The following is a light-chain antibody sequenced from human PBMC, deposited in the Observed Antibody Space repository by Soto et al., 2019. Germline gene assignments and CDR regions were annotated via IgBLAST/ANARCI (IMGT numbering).Light chain of an antibody. J-gene: IGLJ2*01. CDR1: SSDVGGYNY. CDR3: SSHSSRSTLVV. CDR2: DVN. Sequence: QSALTQPASMSGSPGQAITISCTGTSSDVGGYNYVSWYRQHPGKAPKLMIYDVNNRPSGVSNRFSGAKSGNTASLTISGLQAEDEADYYCSSHSSRSTLVVFGGGTKLPVI. V-gene: IGLV2-14*03.